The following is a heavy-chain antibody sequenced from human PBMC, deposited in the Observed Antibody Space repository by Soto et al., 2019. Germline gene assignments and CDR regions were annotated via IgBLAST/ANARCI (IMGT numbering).Heavy chain of an antibody. CDR2: IDAGNGNT. CDR3: ARAPAPVSPRCGGDCYSAFDI. Sequence: ASVKVSCKASGYTFTSYAMHWVRQAPGQRLEWMGWIDAGNGNTKYSQKFQGRVTITRDTSASTAYMELSSLRSEDTAVYYCARAPAPVSPRCGGDCYSAFDIWGQGTMVTVS. V-gene: IGHV1-3*01. J-gene: IGHJ3*02. CDR1: GYTFTSYA. D-gene: IGHD2-21*02.